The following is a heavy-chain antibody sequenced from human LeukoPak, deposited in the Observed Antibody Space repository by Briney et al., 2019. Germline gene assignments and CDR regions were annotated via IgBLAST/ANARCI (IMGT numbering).Heavy chain of an antibody. V-gene: IGHV1-69*04. J-gene: IGHJ5*02. Sequence: VASVKVSFKASGGTFSSYAISWVRQAPGQGLEWMGRIIPILGIANYAQKFQGRVTITADKSTSTAYMELSSLRSEDTAVYYCARDREVSIVVVVAATFWFDPWGQGTLVTVSS. D-gene: IGHD2-15*01. CDR2: IIPILGIA. CDR3: ARDREVSIVVVVAATFWFDP. CDR1: GGTFSSYA.